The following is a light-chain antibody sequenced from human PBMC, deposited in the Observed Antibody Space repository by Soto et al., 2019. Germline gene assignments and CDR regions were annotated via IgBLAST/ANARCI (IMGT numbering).Light chain of an antibody. J-gene: IGKJ5*01. Sequence: EIVLTQSPGTLSLSPGERATLSCRASQSVNTNYLAWYQQKSGQAPRLLIYGASSRATGIPDRFSGSGSGTDFTLTISRLEPEDFAAYFCQQHGSSPITFGQGTRLEIK. CDR1: QSVNTNY. CDR2: GAS. V-gene: IGKV3-20*01. CDR3: QQHGSSPIT.